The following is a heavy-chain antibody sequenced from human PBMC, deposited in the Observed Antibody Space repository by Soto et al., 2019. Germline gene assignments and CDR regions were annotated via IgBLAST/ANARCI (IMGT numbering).Heavy chain of an antibody. Sequence: QVQLQQWGAGLLKPSETLSLTCTVNGGSLTGYYWSWIRQPPGKGLEWIGEVKDGGSTNYSPSLRGRVSISAATYKNHFALRMKSVTAADTAVYFCARAQEGIVATHWDQGALVTVSS. D-gene: IGHD5-12*01. J-gene: IGHJ4*02. CDR3: ARAQEGIVATH. CDR1: GGSLTGYY. CDR2: VKDGGST. V-gene: IGHV4-34*01.